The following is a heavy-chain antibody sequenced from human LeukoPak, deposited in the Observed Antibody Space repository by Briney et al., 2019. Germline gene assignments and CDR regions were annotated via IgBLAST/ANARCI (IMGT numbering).Heavy chain of an antibody. J-gene: IGHJ4*02. CDR2: IGVAANT. V-gene: IGHV3-13*01. CDR1: GFTFSSYD. Sequence: PGGSLRLSCAASGFTFSSYDMHWVRQATGKGLEWVSAIGVAANTFYSGSVKGRFTISRENAKNSLYLLMGSLRAEDTAVYYCVRQETPHGNFDYWGQGTLVTVSS. CDR3: VRQETPHGNFDY. D-gene: IGHD1-26*01.